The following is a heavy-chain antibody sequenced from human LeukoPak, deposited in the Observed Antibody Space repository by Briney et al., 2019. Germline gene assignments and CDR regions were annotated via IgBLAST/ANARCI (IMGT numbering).Heavy chain of an antibody. J-gene: IGHJ5*02. D-gene: IGHD1-26*01. CDR2: ISAYNGNT. CDR1: GYTFTSYG. Sequence: ASVKVSCKASGYTFTSYGISWVRQAPGQGLERMGWISAYNGNTNYAQKLQGRVTMTTDTSTSTAYMELRSLRSDDTAVYYCARDAPTWELLRSVWFDPWGQGTLVTVSS. V-gene: IGHV1-18*01. CDR3: ARDAPTWELLRSVWFDP.